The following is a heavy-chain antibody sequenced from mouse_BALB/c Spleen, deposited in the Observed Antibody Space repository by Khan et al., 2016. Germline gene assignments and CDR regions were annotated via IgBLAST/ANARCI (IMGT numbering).Heavy chain of an antibody. CDR3: AADDSFAY. CDR2: IYWDDDK. Sequence: QVTLKESGPGILQPSQTLSLTCYFSGFSLSTSGMGVSWIRQPSGKGLEWLAHIYWDDDKRYNPSLKSRLKISKDTSSNTVFLKITSVHTAVTATYYCAADDSFAYWGQGTLVTVSA. CDR1: GFSLSTSGMG. V-gene: IGHV8-12*01. D-gene: IGHD2-13*01. J-gene: IGHJ3*01.